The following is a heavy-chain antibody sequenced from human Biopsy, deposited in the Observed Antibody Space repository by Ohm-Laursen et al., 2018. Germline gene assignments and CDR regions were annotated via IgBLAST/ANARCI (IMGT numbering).Heavy chain of an antibody. V-gene: IGHV4-38-2*01. CDR3: ARGQALKSFDY. CDR1: GYSISSGYY. J-gene: IGHJ4*02. Sequence: SETLSLTCAVSGYSISSGYYWGWIRQPPGKGLEWIGSIYHSGSTYYNPSLKSRVTISVDTSKNQFSLKLPSVTAADTAGYYCARGQALKSFDYWGQGTLVTVSS. CDR2: IYHSGST.